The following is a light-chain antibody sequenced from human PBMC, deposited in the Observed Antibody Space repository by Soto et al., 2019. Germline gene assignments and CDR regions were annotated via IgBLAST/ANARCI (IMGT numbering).Light chain of an antibody. CDR3: QEYNYGRSWM. CDR2: ITS. CDR1: QSVNYN. J-gene: IGKJ1*01. Sequence: IGFTRSPATLPGSTGKRANLSVRGSQSVNYNLAWYQQKPGHAPRLLIYITSTRATGIPARFSGSGSGTEFSCTVRRMPSEDSAVYHCQEYNYGRSWMFGQGTKVDIK. V-gene: IGKV3-15*01.